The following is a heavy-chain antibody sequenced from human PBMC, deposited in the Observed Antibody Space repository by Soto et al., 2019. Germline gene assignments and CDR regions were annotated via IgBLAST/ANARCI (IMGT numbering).Heavy chain of an antibody. Sequence: EVQLVESGGGLVQPGGSLRLSCAASGFTVSSNYMSWVRQAPGKGLEWVSVIYSGGSTYYADSVKGRFTISRDNSXNTLELQMNSLRAEDTAVYYCARVGAGYYYYGMDVWGQGTTVTVSS. CDR1: GFTVSSNY. V-gene: IGHV3-66*01. J-gene: IGHJ6*02. D-gene: IGHD1-26*01. CDR3: ARVGAGYYYYGMDV. CDR2: IYSGGST.